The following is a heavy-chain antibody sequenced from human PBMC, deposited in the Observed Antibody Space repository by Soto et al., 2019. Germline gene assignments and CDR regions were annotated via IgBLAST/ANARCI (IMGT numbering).Heavy chain of an antibody. CDR2: ISGSGGSS. CDR3: AKDRSGEPVPGY. CDR1: GFTFSSYA. D-gene: IGHD2-2*01. Sequence: GGSLRLSCAASGFTFSSYAMSWVRQAPGKGLEWVSAISGSGGSSYYADSVKGRFTISRDNSKNTLYLQMNSLRAEDTAVYYCAKDRSGEPVPGYWGQGTLVTVSS. V-gene: IGHV3-23*01. J-gene: IGHJ4*02.